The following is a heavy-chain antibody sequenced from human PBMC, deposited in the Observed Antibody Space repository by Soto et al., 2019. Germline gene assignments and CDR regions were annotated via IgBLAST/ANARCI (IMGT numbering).Heavy chain of an antibody. V-gene: IGHV4-59*08. J-gene: IGHJ4*01. D-gene: IGHD6-19*01. CDR2: IYYSGTTT. Sequence: SETLSLTCTVSGGPINHYYWTWIRQPPGKGLEWMGYIYYSGTTTNYNPSLKSRVTLSVDTSKNQFSLKLSSVTAADTAVYYCARRDGFSSGWIFDYWGHGTLVTVS. CDR3: ARRDGFSSGWIFDY. CDR1: GGPINHYY.